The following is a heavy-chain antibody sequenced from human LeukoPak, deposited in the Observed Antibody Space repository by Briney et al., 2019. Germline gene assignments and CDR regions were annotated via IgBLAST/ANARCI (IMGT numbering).Heavy chain of an antibody. CDR3: ARVSVVVRMDYGMDV. J-gene: IGHJ6*02. CDR1: GYTFTSYG. CDR2: ISAYNGNT. D-gene: IGHD2-2*01. Sequence: ASVKVSCKASGYTFTSYGISWVRQAPGQGLEWMGWISAYNGNTNYAQKLQGRVTMTTDTSTSTAYMELRSLRSDDTAVYDCARVSVVVRMDYGMDVWGQGTTVTVSS. V-gene: IGHV1-18*01.